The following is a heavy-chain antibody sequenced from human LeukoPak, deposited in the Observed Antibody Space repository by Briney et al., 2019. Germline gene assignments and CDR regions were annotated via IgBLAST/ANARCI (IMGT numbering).Heavy chain of an antibody. CDR3: AKTNDYGDYGAFDI. CDR1: GLTFSSYG. CDR2: IRYDGSNK. Sequence: GGSLRLSCAVSGLTFSSYGMHWVRQAPGKGLEWVALIRYDGSNKYYADSVKGRFTISRDNSKNTLYLQMNSLRAEDTAVYYCAKTNDYGDYGAFDIWGQGTMVTVSS. D-gene: IGHD4-17*01. V-gene: IGHV3-30*02. J-gene: IGHJ3*02.